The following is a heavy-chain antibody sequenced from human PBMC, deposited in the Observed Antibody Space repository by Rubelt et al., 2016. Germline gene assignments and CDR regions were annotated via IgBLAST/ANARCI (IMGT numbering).Heavy chain of an antibody. CDR3: ARDHTSYYDSSGYLPHY. Sequence: GFTFSSYGMHWVRQAPGKGLEWVAVISYDGSNKYHADSVKGRFTISRDNSKNTLYLQMNSLRAEDTAVYYCARDHTSYYDSSGYLPHYWGQGTLVTVSS. CDR1: GFTFSSYG. CDR2: ISYDGSNK. V-gene: IGHV3-30*03. D-gene: IGHD3-22*01. J-gene: IGHJ4*02.